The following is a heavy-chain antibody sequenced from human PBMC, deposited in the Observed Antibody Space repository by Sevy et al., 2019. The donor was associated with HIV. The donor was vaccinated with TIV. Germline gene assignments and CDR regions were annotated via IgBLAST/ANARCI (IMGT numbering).Heavy chain of an antibody. Sequence: ASVKVSCKVSGYTLTQLSMHWVRQAPGKGLEWMGGFDPEDGKTIYAQKFQGRLTMTEDTSTDTAYMQLSSLRSEDTAMYYCATGREYYNENTGYLDYWGQGTLVTVSS. D-gene: IGHD3-22*01. J-gene: IGHJ4*02. CDR1: GYTLTQLS. CDR2: FDPEDGKT. V-gene: IGHV1-24*01. CDR3: ATGREYYNENTGYLDY.